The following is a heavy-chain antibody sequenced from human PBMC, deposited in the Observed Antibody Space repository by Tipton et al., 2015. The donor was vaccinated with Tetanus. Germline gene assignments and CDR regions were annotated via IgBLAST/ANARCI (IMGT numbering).Heavy chain of an antibody. CDR2: IHTGGNT. Sequence: SLRLSCEASGFIISNNNMNWVRQAPGKGLEWVSVIHTGGNTYYADSVKGRFTISRDNAKSSLYLQMNSLRAEDTAVYYCARDLRNYYDSSGYSDYWGQGTLVTVSS. CDR1: GFIISNNN. D-gene: IGHD3-22*01. CDR3: ARDLRNYYDSSGYSDY. V-gene: IGHV3-53*01. J-gene: IGHJ4*02.